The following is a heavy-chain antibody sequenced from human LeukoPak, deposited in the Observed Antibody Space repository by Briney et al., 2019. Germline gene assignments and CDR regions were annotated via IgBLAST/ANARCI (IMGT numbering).Heavy chain of an antibody. CDR3: ARGRSPHYYGSGSYSY. D-gene: IGHD3-10*01. J-gene: IGHJ4*02. Sequence: ASVKVSCKASGYTFTSYDINWVRQATGQGLEWMGWMNPNSGNTGYAQKFQGRVTMTRNTSISTAYMELSSLRSEDTAVYYCARGRSPHYYGSGSYSYWGQGTLVTVSS. CDR2: MNPNSGNT. CDR1: GYTFTSYD. V-gene: IGHV1-8*01.